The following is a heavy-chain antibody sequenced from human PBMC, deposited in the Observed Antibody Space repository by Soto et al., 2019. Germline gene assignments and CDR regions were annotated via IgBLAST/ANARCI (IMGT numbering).Heavy chain of an antibody. CDR3: AREWGRMTTITTHLDY. CDR1: GDSVSSNSAA. Sequence: PSQTLSLTCVISGDSVSSNSAAWNWIRQSPSRGLEWLGRTYYRSKWYNDYAVSVKSRIAINADTSKNQFSLQLNSVTPEDTAVYYCAREWGRMTTITTHLDYWGQGTPVTVSS. D-gene: IGHD4-4*01. V-gene: IGHV6-1*01. J-gene: IGHJ4*02. CDR2: TYYRSKWYN.